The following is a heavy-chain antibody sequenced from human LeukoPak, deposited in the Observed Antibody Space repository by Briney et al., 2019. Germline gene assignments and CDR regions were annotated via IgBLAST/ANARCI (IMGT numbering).Heavy chain of an antibody. CDR1: GDSISSYY. CDR2: IYYSGST. V-gene: IGHV4-59*01. Sequence: SETLSLTCTVSGDSISSYYWSWIRQPPGKGLEWIGYIYYSGSTNYNPSLKSRVTISVDTSKNQFSLKLSSVTAADTAVYYCARWGVDYYDSSGYHYWGQGTLVTVSS. D-gene: IGHD3-22*01. J-gene: IGHJ4*02. CDR3: ARWGVDYYDSSGYHY.